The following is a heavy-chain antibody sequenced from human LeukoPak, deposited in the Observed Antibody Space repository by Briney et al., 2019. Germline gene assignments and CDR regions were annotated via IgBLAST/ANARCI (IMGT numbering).Heavy chain of an antibody. J-gene: IGHJ4*02. CDR3: ARSRITMIVLDY. V-gene: IGHV3-7*01. CDR2: INQGGSEK. Sequence: GGSLRLSCAASGFTFSNYYMSWVRQAPGKGLEWVANINQGGSEKYYVDSVKGRFTISRDNSKNTLYLQMNSLRAEDTAVYYCARSRITMIVLDYWGQGTLVTVSS. CDR1: GFTFSNYY. D-gene: IGHD3-22*01.